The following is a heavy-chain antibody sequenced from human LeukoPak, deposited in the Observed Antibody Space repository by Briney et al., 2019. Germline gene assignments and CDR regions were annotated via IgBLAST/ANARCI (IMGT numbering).Heavy chain of an antibody. CDR2: ISDSGGNT. J-gene: IGHJ4*02. V-gene: IGHV3-23*01. D-gene: IGHD6-13*01. CDR1: GFTFSSYA. CDR3: AKVFWQQRSIDY. Sequence: GGSPRLSCAASGFTFSSYAMSWVRQAPGKGLEWVSTISDSGGNTYYADSVKGRFTISRDNSKNTLYLQMNSLRAEDTAVYYCAKVFWQQRSIDYWGQGTLVTVSS.